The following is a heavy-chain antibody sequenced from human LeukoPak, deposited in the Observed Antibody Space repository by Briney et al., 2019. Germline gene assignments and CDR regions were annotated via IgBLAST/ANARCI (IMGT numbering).Heavy chain of an antibody. V-gene: IGHV3-21*01. CDR3: ARDFRDASMITYPYFMDV. J-gene: IGHJ6*03. CDR1: GFTFSTYY. CDR2: ISSGSVLM. Sequence: SGGSLRLSCVASGFTFSTYYMSWVRQAPGKGLELVSSISSGSVLMSYADSVRGRFTISRDDGKNSMYLHMNNLRAEDTAIYYCARDFRDASMITYPYFMDVWGKGTTVTISS. D-gene: IGHD3-22*01.